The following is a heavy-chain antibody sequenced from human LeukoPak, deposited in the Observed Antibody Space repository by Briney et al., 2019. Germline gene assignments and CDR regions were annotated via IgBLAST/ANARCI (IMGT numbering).Heavy chain of an antibody. V-gene: IGHV4-39*01. CDR2: IFHRGDT. J-gene: IGHJ4*02. CDR3: ARLLYYYDSRGYFDS. CDR1: GGSISSSTYY. D-gene: IGHD3-22*01. Sequence: ASETLSLTCIVSGGSISSSTYYWGWIRQPPGKGLEWIANIFHRGDTYYNPSLKSRATITVDTSKNQFSLKLTSVTAADTAVYYCARLLYYYDSRGYFDSWGQGTLVTVSS.